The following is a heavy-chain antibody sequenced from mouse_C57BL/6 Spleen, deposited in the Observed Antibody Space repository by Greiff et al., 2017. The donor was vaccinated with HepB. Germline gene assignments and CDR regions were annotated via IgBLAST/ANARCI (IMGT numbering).Heavy chain of an antibody. J-gene: IGHJ4*01. CDR2: IYPGSGST. CDR1: GYTFTSYW. V-gene: IGHV1-55*01. Sequence: VQLQQPGAELVKPGASVKMSCKASGYTFTSYWITWVKQRPGQGLEWIGDIYPGSGSTNYNEKFKSKATLTVDTSSSTAYMQLSSLTSEDSAVYYCARSSLYYGSSYDYAMDYWGQGTSVTVSS. D-gene: IGHD1-1*01. CDR3: ARSSLYYGSSYDYAMDY.